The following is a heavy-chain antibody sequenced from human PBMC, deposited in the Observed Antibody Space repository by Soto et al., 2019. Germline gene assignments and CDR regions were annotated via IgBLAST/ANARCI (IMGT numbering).Heavy chain of an antibody. Sequence: QVQLQESGPGLVKPSQTLSLTCTVSGGSISSGDHYWSWIRQTPGKGLEWIGYIYYSGSTYYNPSLKSRVTISVDTSKNQFSLKLRSVTAADTAVYYCASLRFLEWPDPHYLYGMDVWGQGTTVTVSS. CDR1: GGSISSGDHY. CDR3: ASLRFLEWPDPHYLYGMDV. J-gene: IGHJ6*02. D-gene: IGHD3-3*01. V-gene: IGHV4-30-4*01. CDR2: IYYSGST.